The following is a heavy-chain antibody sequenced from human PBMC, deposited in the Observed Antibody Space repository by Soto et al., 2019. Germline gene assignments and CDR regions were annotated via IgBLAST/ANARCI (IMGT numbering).Heavy chain of an antibody. CDR1: GFPFSTYG. V-gene: IGHV3-30*03. CDR2: ISDGGSEK. J-gene: IGHJ4*02. Sequence: QVQLVESGGGVVQPGRSLTLSCAASGFPFSTYGMHWVRQAPAKGLEWVAGISDGGSEKYYAVSVKGRFTVSRDNSKNTLYLQMNSVRSGDTAVYYGATDRHNEVVYYFDSLGEGTLVTVSS. D-gene: IGHD2-15*01. CDR3: ATDRHNEVVYYFDS.